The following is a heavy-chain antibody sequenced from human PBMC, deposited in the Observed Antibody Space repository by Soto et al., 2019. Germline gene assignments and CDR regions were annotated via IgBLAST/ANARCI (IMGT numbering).Heavy chain of an antibody. D-gene: IGHD1-26*01. V-gene: IGHV1-18*01. CDR3: ARGRYGDY. CDR2: ISAHNGNT. Sequence: QVHLVQSGAEVKKPGASVKVSCKGSGYTFTSYGITWVRQAPGQGLEWMGWISAHNGNTDYAQKLQGRDTVTSYTSTSTAYMELRSLGSDYTAVYYCARGRYGDYWGQGALVTVSS. J-gene: IGHJ4*02. CDR1: GYTFTSYG.